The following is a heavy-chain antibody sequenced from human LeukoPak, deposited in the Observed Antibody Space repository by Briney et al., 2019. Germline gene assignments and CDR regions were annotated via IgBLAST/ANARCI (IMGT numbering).Heavy chain of an antibody. CDR1: GYSFTTYW. CDR3: ARVGGAVAGETDY. Sequence: GESLKISCKGSGYSFTTYWIGWVRQMPGKGLEWMGIIYPGDSDTRYSPSFQGQVTISADKSISTAYLHWSTLKASYTAMYYCARVGGAVAGETDYWGQGTLVTVSS. CDR2: IYPGDSDT. J-gene: IGHJ4*02. D-gene: IGHD6-19*01. V-gene: IGHV5-51*01.